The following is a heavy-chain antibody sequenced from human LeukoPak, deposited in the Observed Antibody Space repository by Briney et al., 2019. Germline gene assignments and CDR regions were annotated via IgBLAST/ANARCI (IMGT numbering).Heavy chain of an antibody. V-gene: IGHV4-59*10. CDR1: GGSFSGYD. CDR2: IYTSGST. CDR3: AADSGSYYYSTFTGGSPDY. D-gene: IGHD1-26*01. Sequence: SETLSLTCAVYGGSFSGYDWHWIRQPAGKGLEWIGRIYTSGSTNYNPSLKSRVTISLDTSRNQFSLKLTSATAADTAVYYCAADSGSYYYSTFTGGSPDYWGQGTLVTVSS. J-gene: IGHJ4*02.